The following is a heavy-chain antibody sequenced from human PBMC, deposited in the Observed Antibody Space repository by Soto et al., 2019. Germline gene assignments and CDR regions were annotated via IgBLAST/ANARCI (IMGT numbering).Heavy chain of an antibody. D-gene: IGHD3-9*01. J-gene: IGHJ4*02. Sequence: QVQLVQSGAEVKKPGASVKVSCKASGYTFTSYGISWVRQAPGQGLEWMGWISAYNGNTNYAQKLQGRVTMTTDTPTSPAYMELRSLRSNDTAVYYCARDQGAYDILTSDYWGQGTLVTVSS. V-gene: IGHV1-18*01. CDR2: ISAYNGNT. CDR3: ARDQGAYDILTSDY. CDR1: GYTFTSYG.